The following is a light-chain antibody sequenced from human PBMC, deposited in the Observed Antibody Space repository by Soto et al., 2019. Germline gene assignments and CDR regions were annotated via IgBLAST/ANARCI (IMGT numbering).Light chain of an antibody. V-gene: IGLV2-14*01. CDR3: SSYTDSSTLV. Sequence: QSVLTQPASVSGSPGQSITISCTGTSGDIGGYFYVSWYQQHPGSAPKLILYEVSNRPSGVSNRFSGSKSGNTASLTISGLQAEDEADYYCSSYTDSSTLVLGTGTKVTVL. J-gene: IGLJ1*01. CDR2: EVS. CDR1: SGDIGGYFY.